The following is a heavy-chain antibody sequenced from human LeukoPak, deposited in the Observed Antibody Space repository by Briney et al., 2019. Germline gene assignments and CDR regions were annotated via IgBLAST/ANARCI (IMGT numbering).Heavy chain of an antibody. CDR3: ARDENWGSRVADY. CDR2: ISSSSSTI. Sequence: SGGSLRLSCAASGFTFSSYSMNWFRQAPGKGLEWVSYISSSSSTIYYADSVKGRFTISRDNAKNPLYLQMNSLRAEDTAVYYCARDENWGSRVADYWGQGTLVTVSS. J-gene: IGHJ4*02. V-gene: IGHV3-48*01. D-gene: IGHD7-27*01. CDR1: GFTFSSYS.